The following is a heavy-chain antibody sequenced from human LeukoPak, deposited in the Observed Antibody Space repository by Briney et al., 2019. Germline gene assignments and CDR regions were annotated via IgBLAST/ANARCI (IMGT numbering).Heavy chain of an antibody. CDR2: VWYDGSDK. D-gene: IGHD2-21*02. CDR1: EFTFSSYG. Sequence: GGSLRLSCAASEFTFSSYGMHWVRQAPGKGLEWVAVVWYDGSDKYYADSVKGRFTVSRDNSTSTLYLRMSSLRAEDTAVYYCARTTGDHFDSWGQGTLVTVSS. CDR3: ARTTGDHFDS. J-gene: IGHJ4*02. V-gene: IGHV3-33*01.